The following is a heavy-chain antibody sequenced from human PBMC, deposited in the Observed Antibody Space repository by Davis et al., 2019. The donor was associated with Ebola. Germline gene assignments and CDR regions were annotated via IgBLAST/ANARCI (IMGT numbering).Heavy chain of an antibody. CDR1: GGSISSYY. CDR2: IYYSGST. CDR3: ASVPYYYGSGSP. D-gene: IGHD3-10*01. Sequence: SETLSLTCTVSGGSISSYYWSWIRQPPGKGLEWIGYIYYSGSTNYNPYLKSRVTISVDTSKNQFSLKLSSVTAADTAVYYCASVPYYYGSGSPWGQGTLVTVSS. J-gene: IGHJ5*02. V-gene: IGHV4-59*08.